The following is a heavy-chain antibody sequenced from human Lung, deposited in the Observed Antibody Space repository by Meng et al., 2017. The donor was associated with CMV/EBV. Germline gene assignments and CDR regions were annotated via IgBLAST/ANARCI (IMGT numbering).Heavy chain of an antibody. J-gene: IGHJ4*02. Sequence: GESLKISCVVSRVTFRNYAMHWVRQAPGKGPEWVAVISSDGQNKYYADSVKGRFAISRDNLRSTLYLQLSSLRLEDTAVYYCATYSRAPAALLAYFNYWGLGXPVTVSS. CDR3: ATYSRAPAALLAYFNY. CDR2: ISSDGQNK. CDR1: RVTFRNYA. V-gene: IGHV3-30*09. D-gene: IGHD2-2*01.